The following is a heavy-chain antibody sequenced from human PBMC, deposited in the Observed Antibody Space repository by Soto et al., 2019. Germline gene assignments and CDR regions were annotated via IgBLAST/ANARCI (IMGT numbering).Heavy chain of an antibody. CDR1: GGSISSGDYY. J-gene: IGHJ6*02. CDR3: ARLPAYSSSWYSSPYYFYGMDV. V-gene: IGHV4-30-4*01. CDR2: IYYSGST. D-gene: IGHD6-13*01. Sequence: SETLSLTCTVSGGSISSGDYYWSWIRQPPGKGLEWIGYIYYSGSTYYNPSLKSRVTISVDTSKNQFSLKLSSVAAADTAVYYCARLPAYSSSWYSSPYYFYGMDVWGQGTTVNVSS.